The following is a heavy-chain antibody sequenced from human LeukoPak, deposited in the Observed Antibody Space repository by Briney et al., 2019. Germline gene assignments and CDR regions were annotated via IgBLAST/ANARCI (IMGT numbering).Heavy chain of an antibody. D-gene: IGHD3-22*01. J-gene: IGHJ4*02. Sequence: GGSLRLSCAASGFTFSDYYMSWIRQAPGKGLEWVSYISSSGSTVYYAGSVKGRFTISRDNAKNSLYLQMNSLRAEDTAVYYCARDGRGYYYHSLDYWGQGTLVTVSS. CDR2: ISSSGSTV. CDR3: ARDGRGYYYHSLDY. V-gene: IGHV3-11*01. CDR1: GFTFSDYY.